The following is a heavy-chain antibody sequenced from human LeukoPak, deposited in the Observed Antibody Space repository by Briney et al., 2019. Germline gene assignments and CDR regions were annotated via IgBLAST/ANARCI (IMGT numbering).Heavy chain of an antibody. V-gene: IGHV3-30*02. CDR1: GFTFSSCG. Sequence: GGSLRLPCAASGFTFSSCGMHWVRQAPGKGLEWVAVIWYDGSNKYYADSVKGRFTISRDNSKNTLYLQMNSLRAEDTALYYCAKDMGHGGNSFPHYYFDYWGQGTLVTVSS. J-gene: IGHJ4*02. D-gene: IGHD4-23*01. CDR2: IWYDGSNK. CDR3: AKDMGHGGNSFPHYYFDY.